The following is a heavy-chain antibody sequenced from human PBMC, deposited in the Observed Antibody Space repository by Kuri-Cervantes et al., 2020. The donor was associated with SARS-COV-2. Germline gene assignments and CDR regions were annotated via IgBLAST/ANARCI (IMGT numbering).Heavy chain of an antibody. CDR3: VRAPNYDFWSGYYYFDY. V-gene: IGHV3-48*01. CDR1: GFTFSSYS. D-gene: IGHD3-3*01. CDR2: ISSSSSTI. Sequence: LSLTCAASGFTFSSYSMNWVRQAPGKGLEWVSYISSSSSTIYYADSVKGRFTISRDNAKNTLYLQMSSLRAEDTAVYYCVRAPNYDFWSGYYYFDYWGQGTLVTVSS. J-gene: IGHJ4*02.